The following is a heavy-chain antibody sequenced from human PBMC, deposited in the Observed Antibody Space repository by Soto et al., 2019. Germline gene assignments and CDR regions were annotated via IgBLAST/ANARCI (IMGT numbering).Heavy chain of an antibody. D-gene: IGHD6-13*01. CDR2: IIPILNTA. J-gene: IGHJ6*02. V-gene: IGHV1-69*01. CDR1: GGTFSSYG. CDR3: ARGGANVRLGYFTIAAAGTTGYYGMDV. Sequence: QVQLVPSGAEVKKPGSSVKVSCKASGGTFSSYGISWVRQAPGQGPEWMGGIIPILNTANYAQKFQGRVTITADESTSTAYMELSCLRSEDTAVYYCARGGANVRLGYFTIAAAGTTGYYGMDVWGQWTTVTVSS.